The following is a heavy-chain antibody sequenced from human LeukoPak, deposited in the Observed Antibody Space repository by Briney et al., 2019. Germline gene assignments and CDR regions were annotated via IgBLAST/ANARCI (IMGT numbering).Heavy chain of an antibody. CDR1: GFTVSSNS. CDR2: IYSGGST. D-gene: IGHD3-3*01. Sequence: GGSLRLSCAASGFTVSSNSMTWVRQAPGEGLEWVSVIYSGGSTYSADSVKGRFTISRDNSKNTLYLQMNSLRAEDTAVYYCARLEFRYFDYWGQGTLVTVSS. V-gene: IGHV3-53*01. J-gene: IGHJ4*02. CDR3: ARLEFRYFDY.